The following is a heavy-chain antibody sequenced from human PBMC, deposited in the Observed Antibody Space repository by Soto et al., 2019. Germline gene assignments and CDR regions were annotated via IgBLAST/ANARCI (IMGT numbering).Heavy chain of an antibody. CDR3: ARLYDLWSGWDV. D-gene: IGHD3-3*01. J-gene: IGHJ6*02. Sequence: QVQLVESGGGVVQPGRSLRLSCAASGFTFSSYGMHWVRQAPGKGLEWVAVIWYDGSNKYYADSVKGRFTISRDNSKNTRYLQMNSLRAGDTAVYYCARLYDLWSGWDVWGQGTTVTVSS. CDR2: IWYDGSNK. V-gene: IGHV3-33*01. CDR1: GFTFSSYG.